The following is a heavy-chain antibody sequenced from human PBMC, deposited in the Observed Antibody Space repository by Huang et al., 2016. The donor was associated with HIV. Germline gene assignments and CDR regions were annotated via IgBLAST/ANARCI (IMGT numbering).Heavy chain of an antibody. V-gene: IGHV5-51*03. CDR1: GYSFTNYW. J-gene: IGHJ4*02. CDR2: IYPADSDT. D-gene: IGHD2-21*02. CDR3: ARSEVLVTAVPFDH. Sequence: AEVKTPGESLKISCRGSGYSFTNYWIGWVRQRPGEGLEWMGVIYPADSDTRYSPSFQGQVTLSADKSTRTAYLQWSSLQASDTAIYYCARSEVLVTAVPFDHWGQGTLVTVSS.